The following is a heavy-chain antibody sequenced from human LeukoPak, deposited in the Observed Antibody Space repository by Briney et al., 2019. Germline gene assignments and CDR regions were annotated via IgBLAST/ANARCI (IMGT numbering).Heavy chain of an antibody. J-gene: IGHJ5*02. Sequence: GGSLRLSCAASGLTGSHNYVSWVRQAPGKGLEWASAIHTGGDTCYADSVKGRFTISRDTSKNTLYLQINSLRVEDTAVYYCIVFGDSNHWGQGTLVTVSS. D-gene: IGHD4-17*01. CDR2: IHTGGDT. V-gene: IGHV3-53*01. CDR3: IVFGDSNH. CDR1: GLTGSHNY.